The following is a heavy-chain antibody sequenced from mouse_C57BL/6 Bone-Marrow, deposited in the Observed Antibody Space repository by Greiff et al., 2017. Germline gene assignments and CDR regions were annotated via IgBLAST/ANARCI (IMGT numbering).Heavy chain of an antibody. CDR2: IDPETGGT. V-gene: IGHV1-15*01. Sequence: QLQQSGAELVRPGASVTLSCKASGYTFTDYEMHWVKQTPVHGLEWIGAIDPETGGTAYNQKFKGKAILTADKSSSTAYMELRSLTSEDSAVYYCTSYYGNYVPLWYFDVWGTGTTVTVSS. CDR1: GYTFTDYE. J-gene: IGHJ1*03. D-gene: IGHD2-1*01. CDR3: TSYYGNYVPLWYFDV.